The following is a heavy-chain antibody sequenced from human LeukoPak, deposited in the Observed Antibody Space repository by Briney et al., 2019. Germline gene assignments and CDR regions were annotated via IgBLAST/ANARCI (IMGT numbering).Heavy chain of an antibody. Sequence: GGSLRLSCAASGFTFSSYEMNWVRQAPGKGLEWVSSVSTSSILYYADSVKGRFTISRDNAKNSLYLQMNSLRAEDTAVYYCARVNWNDLGYYFDYWGQGTLVTVSS. CDR3: ARVNWNDLGYYFDY. V-gene: IGHV3-21*06. J-gene: IGHJ4*02. CDR2: VSTSSIL. CDR1: GFTFSSYE. D-gene: IGHD1-20*01.